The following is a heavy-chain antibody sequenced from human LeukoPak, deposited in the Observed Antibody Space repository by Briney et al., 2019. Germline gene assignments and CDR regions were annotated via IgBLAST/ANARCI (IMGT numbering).Heavy chain of an antibody. V-gene: IGHV1-18*01. D-gene: IGHD3-9*01. J-gene: IGHJ6*03. CDR2: ISAYNGNT. CDR3: ARVILTGYYNSFYYYYYYMDV. Sequence: ASVKVSCKASGYTFTSYYMHWVRQAPGQGLEWMGWISAYNGNTNYAQKLQGRVTMTTDTSTSTAYMELRSLRSDDTAVYYCARVILTGYYNSFYYYYYYMDVWGKGTTVTVSS. CDR1: GYTFTSYY.